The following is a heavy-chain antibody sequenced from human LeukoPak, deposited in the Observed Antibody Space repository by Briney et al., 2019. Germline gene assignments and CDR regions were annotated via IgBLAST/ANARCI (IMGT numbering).Heavy chain of an antibody. J-gene: IGHJ3*02. Sequence: ASVKVSCKASGYTFTGYYMHWVRQAPEQGLEWMGWINPNSGGTNYAQKFQGRVTMTRDTSISTAYMELSRLRSDDTAVYYCARDLTMSGHDAFDIWGQGTMVTVSS. CDR3: ARDLTMSGHDAFDI. CDR1: GYTFTGYY. D-gene: IGHD2-2*01. CDR2: INPNSGGT. V-gene: IGHV1-2*02.